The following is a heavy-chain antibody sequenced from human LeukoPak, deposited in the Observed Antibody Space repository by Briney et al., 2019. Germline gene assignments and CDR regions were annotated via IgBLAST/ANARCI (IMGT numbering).Heavy chain of an antibody. CDR2: INQGGNDK. V-gene: IGHV3-7*04. CDR3: ARLLSSSDSSYDY. Sequence: GGSLTLSCGGSGFTFSGYWMSWVRQAPEKGLEWVANINQGGNDKYYLGSVKGRFAISRDNAKNSLYLQMNSLRAEDTAVYYCARLLSSSDSSYDYWGQGTLVTVSS. CDR1: GFTFSGYW. D-gene: IGHD6-13*01. J-gene: IGHJ4*02.